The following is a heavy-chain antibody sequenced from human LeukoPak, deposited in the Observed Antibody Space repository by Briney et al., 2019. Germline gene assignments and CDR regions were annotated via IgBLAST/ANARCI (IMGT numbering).Heavy chain of an antibody. Sequence: SETLSLTCTVSGGSFSSGSYYWSWIRQPPGKGLEWIGYIYYSGSTNYNPSLKSRVTISVDTSKNQFSLKLSSMTAADTAVFYCARVASGYDVFDIWGQGTMVTVSS. CDR2: IYYSGST. CDR3: ARVASGYDVFDI. CDR1: GGSFSSGSYY. D-gene: IGHD3-3*01. V-gene: IGHV4-61*01. J-gene: IGHJ3*02.